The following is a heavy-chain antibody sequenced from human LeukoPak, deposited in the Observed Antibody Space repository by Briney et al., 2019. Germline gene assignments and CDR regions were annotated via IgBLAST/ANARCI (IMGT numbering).Heavy chain of an antibody. V-gene: IGHV3-23*01. Sequence: GGFLRLSCAASGFTVSSNYMSWVRQAPGKGLDWVSSINGGGGSTYYADSVKGRFTISRDNSKNTLYLQMNSLRAEDTAVYYCAKIGANVGFWGQGTLVTVSS. CDR1: GFTVSSNY. J-gene: IGHJ4*02. CDR2: INGGGGST. D-gene: IGHD4/OR15-4a*01. CDR3: AKIGANVGF.